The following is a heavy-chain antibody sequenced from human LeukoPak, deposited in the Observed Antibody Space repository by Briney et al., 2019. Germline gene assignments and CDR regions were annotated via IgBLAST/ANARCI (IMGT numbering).Heavy chain of an antibody. D-gene: IGHD3-10*01. V-gene: IGHV3-7*02. CDR2: LNQDGSER. CDR3: AKCGSGSSFDY. Sequence: AGGSLRLSCAASGFTFTSYWMSCVRQTPGKGLEWVAHLNQDGSERYYVDSVKGRFTISRENAKNSLYLQMNSLRAEDTAVYYCAKCGSGSSFDYWGQGILVTVSS. J-gene: IGHJ4*02. CDR1: GFTFTSYW.